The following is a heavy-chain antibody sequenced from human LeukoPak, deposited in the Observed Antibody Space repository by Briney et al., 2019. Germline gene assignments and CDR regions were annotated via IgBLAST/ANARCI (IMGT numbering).Heavy chain of an antibody. V-gene: IGHV4-59*01. Sequence: PSETLSLTCTVSGGSISSYYWSWIRQPPGKGLEWIGYIYYSGSTNYNPSLKSRVTISVDTSKNQFSLKLSSVTAADTAVYYCATEGHYPAFDHWGQGTLVTVSS. CDR3: ATEGHYPAFDH. J-gene: IGHJ4*02. D-gene: IGHD1-26*01. CDR2: IYYSGST. CDR1: GGSISSYY.